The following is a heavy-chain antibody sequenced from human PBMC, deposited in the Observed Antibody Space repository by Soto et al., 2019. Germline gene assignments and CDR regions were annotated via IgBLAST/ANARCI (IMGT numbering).Heavy chain of an antibody. J-gene: IGHJ4*02. CDR2: ISAYNGNT. CDR3: ARGLRILPGYRGFDH. D-gene: IGHD3-9*01. CDR1: GYTFTSYG. V-gene: IGHV1-18*01. Sequence: ASVKVSCKASGYTFTSYGISWVRQAPGQGLEWMGWISAYNGNTNYAQKLQGRVTMTTDTSTSTVYMELRSLRSDDTAVYYCARGLRILPGYRGFDHWGQGTLVTVSS.